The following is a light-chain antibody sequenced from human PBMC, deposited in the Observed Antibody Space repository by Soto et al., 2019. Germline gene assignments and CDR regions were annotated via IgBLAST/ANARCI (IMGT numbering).Light chain of an antibody. V-gene: IGKV3-20*01. CDR1: QSVSSSY. Sequence: EIVLTQSPGTLSLSPGERATLSCRARQSVSSSYLAWYQQKPGQAPRLLIYGASNRATGIPDRFSASGSGTDFTPTISRLEPEDFAVYYCQQYGSSPPYTFGQGTKLENK. J-gene: IGKJ2*01. CDR3: QQYGSSPPYT. CDR2: GAS.